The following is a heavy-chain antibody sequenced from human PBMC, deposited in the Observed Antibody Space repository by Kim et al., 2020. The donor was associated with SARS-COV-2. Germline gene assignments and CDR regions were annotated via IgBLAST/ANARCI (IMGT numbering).Heavy chain of an antibody. D-gene: IGHD6-13*01. CDR2: ISWDRGSI. J-gene: IGHJ1*01. V-gene: IGHV3-9*01. Sequence: GGSLRLSCAASGFTFDDYAMHWVRQAPGKGLEWVSGISWDRGSIDYADSVKGRFTISRDSAKNSLYLQMNSLRAEDTTLYYCAKDRPKKSASGTMGSFQ. CDR3: AKDRPKKSASGTMGSFQ. CDR1: GFTFDDYA.